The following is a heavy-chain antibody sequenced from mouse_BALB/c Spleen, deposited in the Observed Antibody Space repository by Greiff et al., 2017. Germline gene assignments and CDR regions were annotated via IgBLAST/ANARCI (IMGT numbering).Heavy chain of an antibody. CDR2: IWAGGST. Sequence: QVQLQQSGPGLVAPSQSLSITCTVSGFSLTSYGVHWVRQPPGKGLAWLGVIWAGGSTNYNSALMSRLRSSKDNAKSQFFLKRNSLQTDDTAMYYCAREDYYGSTFAYWGQGTLVTVSA. D-gene: IGHD1-1*01. CDR1: GFSLTSYG. J-gene: IGHJ3*01. V-gene: IGHV2-9*02. CDR3: AREDYYGSTFAY.